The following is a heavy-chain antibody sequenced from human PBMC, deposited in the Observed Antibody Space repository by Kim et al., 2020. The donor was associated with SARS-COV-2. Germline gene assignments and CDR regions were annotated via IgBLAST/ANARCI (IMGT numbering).Heavy chain of an antibody. CDR2: IWYDGSNK. D-gene: IGHD5-12*01. Sequence: GGSLRLSCAASGFTFSSYGMHWVRQAPGKGLEWVAVIWYDGSNKYYADSVKGRFTISRDNSKNTLYLQMNSLRAEDTAVYYCARDRQRWLQEAIDYWGQGTLVTVSS. CDR3: ARDRQRWLQEAIDY. J-gene: IGHJ4*02. V-gene: IGHV3-33*01. CDR1: GFTFSSYG.